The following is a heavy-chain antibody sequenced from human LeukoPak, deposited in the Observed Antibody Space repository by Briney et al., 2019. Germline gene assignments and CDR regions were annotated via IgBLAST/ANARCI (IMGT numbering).Heavy chain of an antibody. Sequence: GGSLRLSCAASGFTFSSYSMNWVRQAPGKGLEWVSYISSSSTIYYADSVKGRFTISRDNAKNSLYLQMNSLRDEDTAVYYCARDEDGNDYWGQGTLVTVSS. CDR3: ARDEDGNDY. CDR1: GFTFSSYS. D-gene: IGHD1-1*01. CDR2: ISSSSTI. V-gene: IGHV3-48*02. J-gene: IGHJ4*02.